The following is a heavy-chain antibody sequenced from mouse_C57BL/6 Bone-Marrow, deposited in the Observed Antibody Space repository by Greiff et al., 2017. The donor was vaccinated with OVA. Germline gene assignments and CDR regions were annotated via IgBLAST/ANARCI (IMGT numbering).Heavy chain of an antibody. CDR3: ASRTTVVATGYFDV. V-gene: IGHV5-4*03. J-gene: IGHJ1*03. D-gene: IGHD1-1*01. CDR2: ISDGGSYT. CDR1: GFTFSSYA. Sequence: EVQGVESGGGLVKPGGSLKLSCAASGFTFSSYAMSWVRQTPEKRLEWVATISDGGSYTYYPDNVKGRFTISRDNAKNNLYLQMSHLKSEDTAMYYCASRTTVVATGYFDVWGTGTTVTVSS.